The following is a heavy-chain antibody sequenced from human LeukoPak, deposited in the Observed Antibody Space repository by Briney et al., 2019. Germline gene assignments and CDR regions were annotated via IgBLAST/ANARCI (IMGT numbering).Heavy chain of an antibody. CDR2: ISGSGGST. Sequence: GGSLRLSCAASGFTFSSYAMSWARQAPGKGLEWVSAISGSGGSTYYADSVKGRFTISRDNSKNTLYLQMNSLRAEDTAVYYCAKGDSFGVVNPPGYWGQGTLVTVSS. D-gene: IGHD3-3*01. CDR1: GFTFSSYA. V-gene: IGHV3-23*01. J-gene: IGHJ4*02. CDR3: AKGDSFGVVNPPGY.